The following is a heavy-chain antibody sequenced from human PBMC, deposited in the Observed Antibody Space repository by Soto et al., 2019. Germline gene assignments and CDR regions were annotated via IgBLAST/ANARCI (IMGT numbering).Heavy chain of an antibody. CDR1: GFTFSNAW. Sequence: EVQLVESGGGLVQPGGSLRLSCAASGFTFSNAWMNWVRQAPGKGLEWVGRIKSKTDGGTTDYAAPVKGRFTISRDDSKNTMYLQINSLKTQDTAVSYCTTLYCSGGSCYSRWGQGTLVTVSS. D-gene: IGHD2-15*01. CDR3: TTLYCSGGSCYSR. V-gene: IGHV3-15*07. J-gene: IGHJ4*02. CDR2: IKSKTDGGTT.